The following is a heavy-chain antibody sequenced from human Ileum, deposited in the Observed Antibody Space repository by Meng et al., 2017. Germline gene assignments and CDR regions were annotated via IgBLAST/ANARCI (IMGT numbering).Heavy chain of an antibody. Sequence: EVQLVESGGGLVYPGGSLRLACAASGFTFSSDWMHWVRQVLGKGLVWVSRIRYDGSRTGYADSVKGRFTISRDNAKNTVYLQMNSLRAEDTAIYYCAKGIGTHGRYYSDYWGQGTLVTVSS. CDR2: IRYDGSRT. J-gene: IGHJ4*02. CDR1: GFTFSSDW. D-gene: IGHD3-9*01. CDR3: AKGIGTHGRYYSDY. V-gene: IGHV3-74*01.